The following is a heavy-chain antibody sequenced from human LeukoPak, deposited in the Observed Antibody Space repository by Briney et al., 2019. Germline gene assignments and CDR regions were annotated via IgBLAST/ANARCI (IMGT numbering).Heavy chain of an antibody. CDR3: ARRSRGAAADTAWFDP. CDR2: IYYSGST. CDR1: GGSISSYY. V-gene: IGHV4-59*08. J-gene: IGHJ5*02. D-gene: IGHD6-13*01. Sequence: PSETLSLTCTVSGGSISSYYWSWIRQPPGKGLEWIGYIYYSGSTNYNPSLKSRVTISVDTSKNQFSLKLSSVTAADTAVYYCARRSRGAAADTAWFDPWGQGTLVTVSS.